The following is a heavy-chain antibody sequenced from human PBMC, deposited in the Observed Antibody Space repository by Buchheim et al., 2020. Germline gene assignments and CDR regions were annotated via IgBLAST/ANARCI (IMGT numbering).Heavy chain of an antibody. V-gene: IGHV3-30*18. CDR2: ISYDGSNK. CDR1: GFTFSSYG. D-gene: IGHD6-19*01. CDR3: AKGAKQWLVRGYFDY. Sequence: QVQLVESGGGVVQPGRSLRLSCAASGFTFSSYGMHWVRQAPGKGLEWVAVISYDGSNKYYADSVKGRFTISRDNSKNTLYLQMNSLRAEDTAVYYCAKGAKQWLVRGYFDYWGQGTL. J-gene: IGHJ4*02.